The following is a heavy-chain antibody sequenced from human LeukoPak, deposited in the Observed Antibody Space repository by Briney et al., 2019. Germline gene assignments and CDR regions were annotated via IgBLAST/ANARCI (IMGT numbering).Heavy chain of an antibody. J-gene: IGHJ4*02. Sequence: RGSRTLSCAPSGFTSSIFWTHWVGQAPGKGLEWVSRINEDGSIITYEDSAKGRFTISRDNAKNTLYLQMNSLRAEDTAVYYCVRDLILVWTPRDDFDYWGQGTLVAVSS. CDR2: INEDGSII. D-gene: IGHD2-8*01. CDR1: GFTSSIFW. V-gene: IGHV3-74*01. CDR3: VRDLILVWTPRDDFDY.